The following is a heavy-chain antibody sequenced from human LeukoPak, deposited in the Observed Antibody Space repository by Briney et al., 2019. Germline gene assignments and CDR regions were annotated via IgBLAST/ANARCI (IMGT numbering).Heavy chain of an antibody. J-gene: IGHJ6*03. CDR3: ARGGKSGHPTNYMDV. CDR2: IYTSGST. CDR1: GASISSGSYY. Sequence: SETLSLTCTVSGASISSGSYYWSWIRQPAGKGLEWIGRIYTSGSTNYNPSLKSRVTISVDTSKNQFSLKLSSVTAADTAVYYCARGGKSGHPTNYMDVWGKGTTVTISS. V-gene: IGHV4-61*02. D-gene: IGHD5-12*01.